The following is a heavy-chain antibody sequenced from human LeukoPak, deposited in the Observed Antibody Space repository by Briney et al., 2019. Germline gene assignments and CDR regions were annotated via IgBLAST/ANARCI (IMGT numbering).Heavy chain of an antibody. J-gene: IGHJ5*02. V-gene: IGHV4-39*01. Sequence: PSETLSLTCTVSGGSISSSSYYWGWIRQPPGKGLEWIGSIYYSGSPYYNPSLKSRVTISVDTSKKQFSLKLSPVTAADTAVYYCARHVGFITMVRGVINNNWFDPWGQGTLVTVSS. CDR1: GGSISSSSYY. CDR3: ARHVGFITMVRGVINNNWFDP. CDR2: IYYSGSP. D-gene: IGHD3-10*01.